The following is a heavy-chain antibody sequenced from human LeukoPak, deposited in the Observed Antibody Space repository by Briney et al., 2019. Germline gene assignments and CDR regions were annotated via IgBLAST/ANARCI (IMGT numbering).Heavy chain of an antibody. V-gene: IGHV4-59*11. J-gene: IGHJ4*02. Sequence: SETLSLTCTVSGGSISSHYCSWIRQPAGKGLEWIGYIYYSGTTNYNPSLKSRVTISVDTSKNQFSLKLSSVTAADTAVYYCARGKDGSSLPFDSWGQGTLVTISS. CDR2: IYYSGTT. CDR1: GGSISSHY. D-gene: IGHD5/OR15-5a*01. CDR3: ARGKDGSSLPFDS.